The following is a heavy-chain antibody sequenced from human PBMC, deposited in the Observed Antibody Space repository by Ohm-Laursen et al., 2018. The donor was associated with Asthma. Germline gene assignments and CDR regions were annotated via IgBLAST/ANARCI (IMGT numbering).Heavy chain of an antibody. CDR1: GFTFSSYS. CDR3: ATDRRVAREN. J-gene: IGHJ4*02. Sequence: GSLRLSCSASGFTFSSYSMNWVRQAPGKGLEWVSSISSSSSYIYYTDSVKGRFTISRDNAKNSLYLQMNSLRAEDTGVYFCATDRRVARENWGQGTLVIVSS. V-gene: IGHV3-21*01. CDR2: ISSSSSYI. D-gene: IGHD6-6*01.